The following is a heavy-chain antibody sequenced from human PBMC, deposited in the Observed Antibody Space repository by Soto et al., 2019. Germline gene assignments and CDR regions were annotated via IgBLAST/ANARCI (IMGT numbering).Heavy chain of an antibody. D-gene: IGHD5-12*01. CDR1: GYTFTSYA. Sequence: ASVKVSCKASGYTFTSYAVHWVRQAPGQRLEWMGWINAGNGNTKYSQKFQGRVTITRDTSASTAYMELSSLRSEDTAVYYCARDSGYSGYDFADAHWGQGTLVTVSS. CDR3: ARDSGYSGYDFADAH. J-gene: IGHJ4*02. CDR2: INAGNGNT. V-gene: IGHV1-3*01.